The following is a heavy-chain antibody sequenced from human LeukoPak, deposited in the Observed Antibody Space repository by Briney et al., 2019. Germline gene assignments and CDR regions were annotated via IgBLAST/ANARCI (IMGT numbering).Heavy chain of an antibody. D-gene: IGHD1-26*01. CDR3: ARVGATSDY. V-gene: IGHV4-30-2*01. CDR2: IYHSGST. Sequence: PSETLSPTCAVSGGSISSGGYSWSWIRQPPGKGLEWIGYIYHSGSTYYNPSLKSRVTISVDRSKNQFSLKLSSVTAADTAVYYCARVGATSDYWGQGTLATVSS. J-gene: IGHJ4*02. CDR1: GGSISSGGYS.